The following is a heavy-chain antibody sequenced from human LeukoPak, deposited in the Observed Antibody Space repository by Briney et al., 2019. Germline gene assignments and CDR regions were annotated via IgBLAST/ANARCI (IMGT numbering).Heavy chain of an antibody. CDR1: GDSVSSNSAA. D-gene: IGHD2-21*01. CDR2: TYYRSKWYN. V-gene: IGHV6-1*01. CDR3: ARGAGGPYPY. J-gene: IGHJ4*02. Sequence: SQTLSLTCAISGDSVSSNSAAWNWIGQSPSRGLEWLGRTYYRSKWYNDYAVSVKSRITINPDTSKNQFSLKLSSVTAADTAVYYCARGAGGPYPYWGQGTLVTVSS.